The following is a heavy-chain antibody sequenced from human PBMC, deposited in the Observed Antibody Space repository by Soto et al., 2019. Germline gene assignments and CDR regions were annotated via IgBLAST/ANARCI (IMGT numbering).Heavy chain of an antibody. CDR2: ISYDGSNK. CDR1: GFTFRSYA. CDR3: VRAMIIVVRLIGLDY. V-gene: IGHV3-30-3*01. Sequence: GGSLRLSCGASGFTFRSYAMHWVRQTPGKGLEWVAVISYDGSNKHYADSVKGRFSISRDNSKNMLYLQMDSLSTEDTAVYYCVRAMIIVVRLIGLDYWGQGTLVTAS. D-gene: IGHD3-22*01. J-gene: IGHJ4*02.